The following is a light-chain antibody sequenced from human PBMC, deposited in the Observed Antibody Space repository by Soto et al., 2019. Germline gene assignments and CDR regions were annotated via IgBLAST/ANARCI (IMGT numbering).Light chain of an antibody. V-gene: IGLV1-47*03. CDR1: TSNIGSNY. CDR3: ATWDDRMNGFYV. CDR2: RNN. J-gene: IGLJ1*01. Sequence: QSLLTQPPSASGTPGQGVTISCSGSTSNIGSNYVYWYQQLPGTAPKLLIYRNNQRPSGVPDRFSGSKSGTSASLAISGLWSDDEADYFCATWDDRMNGFYVFGTWTKGTVL.